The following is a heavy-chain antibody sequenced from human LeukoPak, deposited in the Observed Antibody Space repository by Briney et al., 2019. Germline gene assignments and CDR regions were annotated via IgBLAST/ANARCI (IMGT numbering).Heavy chain of an antibody. J-gene: IGHJ5*02. CDR1: GGSFSGYY. D-gene: IGHD3-10*01. Sequence: SETLSLTCAVYGGSFSGYYWSWIRQPPGKGLEWIGEINHSGSTNYNPSLKSRVTISVDTSKNQFSLKLSSVTAADTAVYYCARHGVRRWFDPWGQGTLVTVSS. CDR2: INHSGST. V-gene: IGHV4-34*01. CDR3: ARHGVRRWFDP.